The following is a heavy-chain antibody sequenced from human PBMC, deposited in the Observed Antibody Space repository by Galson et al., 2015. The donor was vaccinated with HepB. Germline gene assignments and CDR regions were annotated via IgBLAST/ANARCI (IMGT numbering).Heavy chain of an antibody. V-gene: IGHV1-2*06. D-gene: IGHD3-3*01. Sequence: SVKVSCKVSGYTFTDYYIHWMRQAPGQGLEWMGRINPKTGVTNYAQKFQGRVTMTRDTSITSAYLDLRRLTSDDTAVYYCARDSIWSDYALTIFTNWGQGTLVTVSS. CDR3: ARDSIWSDYALTIFTN. CDR2: INPKTGVT. CDR1: GYTFTDYY. J-gene: IGHJ4*02.